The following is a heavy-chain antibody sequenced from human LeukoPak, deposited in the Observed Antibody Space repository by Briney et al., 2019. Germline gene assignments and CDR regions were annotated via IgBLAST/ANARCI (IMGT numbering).Heavy chain of an antibody. D-gene: IGHD2-15*01. CDR1: GDRASTNNAA. J-gene: IGHJ6*02. V-gene: IGHV6-1*01. CDR3: AREKVVIAATHYYGMDV. Sequence: SQTLSLTCVISGDRASTNNAAWSWIRQSPSRGLEWLGRTYYRSKWYSYYAGSVKSRIIFNPDTSKNQFSLQLNSVTPEDTAVYYCAREKVVIAATHYYGMDVWGQGTTVTVSS. CDR2: TYYRSKWYS.